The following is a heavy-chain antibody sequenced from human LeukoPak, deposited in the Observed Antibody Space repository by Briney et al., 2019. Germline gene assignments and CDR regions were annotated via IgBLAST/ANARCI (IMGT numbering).Heavy chain of an antibody. Sequence: SETLSLTCTVSGDSINSYYWSWIRQTPGKGLEWIGYISYNGKTSYNPSLESRVTISIDTSKNQFSLKLTSVTAADTAVYHCAREASPWGSGRDFFDPWGQGTLVSVSS. CDR1: GDSINSYY. CDR3: AREASPWGSGRDFFDP. J-gene: IGHJ5*02. CDR2: ISYNGKT. V-gene: IGHV4-59*01. D-gene: IGHD3-10*01.